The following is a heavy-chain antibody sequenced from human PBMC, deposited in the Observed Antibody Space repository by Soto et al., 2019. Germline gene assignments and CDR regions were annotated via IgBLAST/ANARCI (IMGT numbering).Heavy chain of an antibody. CDR1: GFTFSSYA. V-gene: IGHV3-23*01. Sequence: EVQLLESGGGLVQPGGSLRLSCAASGFTFSSYAMSWVRQAPGKGLEWVSAISGSGGSTYYADSVKGRFTISRDNSKNTLYLQMNSLRAEDTAVYYCAKDPHSGWYGDYYYGMDVWGQGTTVTVSS. CDR2: ISGSGGST. CDR3: AKDPHSGWYGDYYYGMDV. J-gene: IGHJ6*02. D-gene: IGHD6-19*01.